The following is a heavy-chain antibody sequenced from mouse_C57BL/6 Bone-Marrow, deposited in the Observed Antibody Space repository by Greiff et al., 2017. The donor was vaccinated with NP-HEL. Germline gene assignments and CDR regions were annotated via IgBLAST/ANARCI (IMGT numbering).Heavy chain of an antibody. CDR2: IDPENGDT. Sequence: EVQLQQSGAELVRPGASVKLSCTASGFNIKDDYMHWVKQRPEQGLEWIGWIDPENGDTEYPSKFQGKATIPADTSSNTAYLQLSSLTSEDTAVYYCTRLMFAYWGQGTLVTVSA. CDR1: GFNIKDDY. CDR3: TRLMFAY. V-gene: IGHV14-4*01. J-gene: IGHJ3*01.